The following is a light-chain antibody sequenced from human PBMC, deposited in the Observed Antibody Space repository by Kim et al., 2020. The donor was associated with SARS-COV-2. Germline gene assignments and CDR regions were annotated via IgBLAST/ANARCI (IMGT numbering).Light chain of an antibody. CDR3: QKYHTHST. CDR2: QAS. V-gene: IGKV1-5*03. Sequence: SASVGDTVTIACRARQSVHIWLAWYQQIPGKAPKLLIHQASNLQSGVPSRFSGRGSGSEFTLTINSLQSGDFATYDCQKYHTHSTFGQGTKVDIK. CDR1: QSVHIW. J-gene: IGKJ1*01.